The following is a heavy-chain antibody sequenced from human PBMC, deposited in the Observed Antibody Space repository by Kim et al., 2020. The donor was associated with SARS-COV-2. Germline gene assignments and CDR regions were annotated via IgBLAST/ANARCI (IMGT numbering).Heavy chain of an antibody. D-gene: IGHD6-25*01. CDR2: IYPGDSDT. CDR3: ASGVAAGQSSGFDI. J-gene: IGHJ3*02. Sequence: GESLKISCEGYGYSFTNNWIAWVRQMPGKGLEWMGMIYPGDSDTRYSPSFQGQVTISADESIRTAYLQWSSLKDSDTAIYYCASGVAAGQSSGFDIWGQGTMVIVSS. CDR1: GYSFTNNW. V-gene: IGHV5-51*01.